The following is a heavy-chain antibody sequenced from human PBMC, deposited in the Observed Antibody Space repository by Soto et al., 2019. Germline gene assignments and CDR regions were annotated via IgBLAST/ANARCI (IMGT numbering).Heavy chain of an antibody. J-gene: IGHJ4*02. D-gene: IGHD3-22*01. CDR1: GGSISSGGYS. CDR3: ARGERITMIVI. V-gene: IGHV4-30-2*02. CDR2: IYHSGST. Sequence: SETLSLTCAVSGGSISSGGYSWSWIRQPPGKGLEWIGYIYHSGSTYYNPSLKSRVTISVDTSKNQFSLKLTSVTAADTAVYYCARGERITMIVIWGQGTLVTVSS.